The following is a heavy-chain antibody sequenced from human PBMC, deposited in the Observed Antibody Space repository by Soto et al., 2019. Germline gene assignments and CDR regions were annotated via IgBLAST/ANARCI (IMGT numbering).Heavy chain of an antibody. CDR2: INHSGST. CDR3: ARSRAGSCNRFFGPYCYRLDV. D-gene: IGHD3-10*01. J-gene: IGHJ6*02. V-gene: IGHV4-34*01. Sequence: SETLSLTCAVYGGSFSGYYWSWIRQPPGKGLEWIGEINHSGSTNYNPSLKSRVTISVDTSKNQFSLKLSSVTAADTAVYYCARSRAGSCNRFFGPYCYRLDVWGRGTTVTVSS. CDR1: GGSFSGYY.